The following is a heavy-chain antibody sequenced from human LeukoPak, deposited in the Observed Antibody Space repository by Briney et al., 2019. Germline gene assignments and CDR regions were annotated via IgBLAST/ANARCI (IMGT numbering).Heavy chain of an antibody. Sequence: VASVKVSFKASGYTVTSYGISWVRQAPGQGLEWMGWISAYNGNTNYAQKLQGRVTMTTDTSTSTAYMELSSLRSDDTAVYYCARDYSGSYFGGNDYWGQGTLVTVSS. J-gene: IGHJ4*02. CDR3: ARDYSGSYFGGNDY. CDR1: GYTVTSYG. CDR2: ISAYNGNT. D-gene: IGHD1-26*01. V-gene: IGHV1-18*01.